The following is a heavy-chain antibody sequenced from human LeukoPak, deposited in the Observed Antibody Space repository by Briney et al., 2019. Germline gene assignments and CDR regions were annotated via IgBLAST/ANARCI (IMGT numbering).Heavy chain of an antibody. D-gene: IGHD6-19*01. CDR3: ASLSSCWYARIDY. J-gene: IGHJ4*02. CDR1: GGSFSGYY. V-gene: IGHV4-34*01. Sequence: PSETLSLTCAVYGGSFSGYYWSWIRQPPGKGLEWIGEINHSGSTNYNPSLKSRVTISVDTSKNQFSLKLSSVTAADTAVYYCASLSSCWYARIDYWGQGTLVTVSS. CDR2: INHSGST.